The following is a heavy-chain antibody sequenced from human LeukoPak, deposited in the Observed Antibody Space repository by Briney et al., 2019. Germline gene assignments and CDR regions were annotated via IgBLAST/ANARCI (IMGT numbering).Heavy chain of an antibody. Sequence: SETLSLTCAVYGGSFSGYYWCWIRHPPRQGQERIGEINHSGSTNYNPSLKSRVTISVDTSKNQFSLKLSSVTAADTAVYYCAGAAAGIPQFDWGQGTLVTVSS. CDR3: AGAAAGIPQFD. D-gene: IGHD6-13*01. J-gene: IGHJ4*02. CDR2: INHSGST. CDR1: GGSFSGYY. V-gene: IGHV4-34*01.